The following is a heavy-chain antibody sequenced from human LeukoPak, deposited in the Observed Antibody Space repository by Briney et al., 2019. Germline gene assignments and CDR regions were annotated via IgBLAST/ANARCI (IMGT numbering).Heavy chain of an antibody. CDR2: FDPEDGET. CDR3: ALRGGENRFGKLLNWFDP. D-gene: IGHD3-10*01. J-gene: IGHJ5*02. V-gene: IGHV1-24*01. CDR1: GYTLTELS. Sequence: GASVKVSCKVSGYTLTELSMHWVRQAPGKGLEWMGGFDPEDGETIYAQKFQGRVTMTEDTSTDTAYMELSSLRSEDTAVYYCALRGGENRFGKLLNWFDPWGQGTLVTVSS.